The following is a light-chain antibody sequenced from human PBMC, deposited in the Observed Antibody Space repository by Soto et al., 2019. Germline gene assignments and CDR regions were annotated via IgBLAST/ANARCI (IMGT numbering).Light chain of an antibody. CDR2: EVT. J-gene: IGLJ3*02. V-gene: IGLV2-8*01. Sequence: QSALTQPPSASGSLGQSVTISCTGTSSDVGVHNFVSWYQQSPGKAPKLLIYEVTKRPAGVPDRFSGSKSGNTASLTVSGLQAEDEADYYCAAWDDSLNGWVFGGGTKLTVL. CDR3: AAWDDSLNGWV. CDR1: SSDVGVHNF.